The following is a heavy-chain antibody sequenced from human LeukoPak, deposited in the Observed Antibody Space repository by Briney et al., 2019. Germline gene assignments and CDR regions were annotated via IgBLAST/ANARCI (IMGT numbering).Heavy chain of an antibody. J-gene: IGHJ4*02. CDR2: IRSKANSYAT. D-gene: IGHD3-9*01. CDR3: AKDADYILTGYYFDY. Sequence: GGSLKLSCAASGFTFSGSAMHWVRQASGKGLEWVGRIRSKANSYATAYAASVKGRFTISRDDSKNTTYLQMNSLRAEDTAVYYCAKDADYILTGYYFDYWGPGTLVTVSS. CDR1: GFTFSGSA. V-gene: IGHV3-73*01.